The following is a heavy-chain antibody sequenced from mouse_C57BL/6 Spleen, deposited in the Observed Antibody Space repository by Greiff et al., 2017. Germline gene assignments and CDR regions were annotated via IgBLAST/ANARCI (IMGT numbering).Heavy chain of an antibody. V-gene: IGHV1-50*01. CDR3: ARGYDYDEAWFAY. D-gene: IGHD2-4*01. Sequence: QVQLQQPGAELVKPGASVKLSCKASGYTFTSYWMQWVKQRPGQGLEWIGEIDPSDSYTNYNQKLKGKATLTVDTSSSTAYMQLSSLTSEDSAVYYCARGYDYDEAWFAYWGQGTLVTVSA. CDR2: IDPSDSYT. CDR1: GYTFTSYW. J-gene: IGHJ3*01.